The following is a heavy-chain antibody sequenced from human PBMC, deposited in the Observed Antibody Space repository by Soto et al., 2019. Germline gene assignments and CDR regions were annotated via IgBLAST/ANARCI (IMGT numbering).Heavy chain of an antibody. V-gene: IGHV3-21*01. CDR3: ARATTVTTSYYFDY. J-gene: IGHJ4*02. CDR1: GFTFSSYS. D-gene: IGHD4-4*01. Sequence: EVQLVESGGGLVKPGGSLRLSCAASGFTFSSYSMNWVRQAPGKGLEWVSSISSSSIYIYYADSVKGRYTISRDNAKNSLYLQMNSLRAEDTAVYYCARATTVTTSYYFDYWVQGTLVTVSS. CDR2: ISSSSIYI.